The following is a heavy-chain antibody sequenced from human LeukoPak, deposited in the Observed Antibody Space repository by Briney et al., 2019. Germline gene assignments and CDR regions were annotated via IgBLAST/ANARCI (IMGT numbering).Heavy chain of an antibody. CDR2: ISYHGNNE. Sequence: GRSLRLSCAASGFTFSLYGMHWVRQAPGKGLEWVAVISYHGNNEYYADSVKGRFTISRDNSKNTLYLQMNSLTADDTAVYYCARCPESSGYYYELDSWGQGTLVTVSS. CDR3: ARCPESSGYYYELDS. D-gene: IGHD3-22*01. J-gene: IGHJ4*02. V-gene: IGHV3-30*03. CDR1: GFTFSLYG.